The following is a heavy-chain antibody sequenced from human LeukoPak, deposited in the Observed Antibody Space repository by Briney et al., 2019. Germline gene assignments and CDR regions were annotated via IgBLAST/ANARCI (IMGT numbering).Heavy chain of an antibody. V-gene: IGHV4-61*02. D-gene: IGHD3-3*01. CDR3: ATSPVLRFLEWPHGTSYYYMDV. CDR1: GGSISSGSYY. Sequence: SETLSLTCTVSGGSISSGSYYWSWIRQPAGKGLEWIGRIYTSGSTNYNPSLKSRVTISVDTSKNQFSLKLSSATAADTAVYYCATSPVLRFLEWPHGTSYYYMDVWGKGTTVTVSS. CDR2: IYTSGST. J-gene: IGHJ6*03.